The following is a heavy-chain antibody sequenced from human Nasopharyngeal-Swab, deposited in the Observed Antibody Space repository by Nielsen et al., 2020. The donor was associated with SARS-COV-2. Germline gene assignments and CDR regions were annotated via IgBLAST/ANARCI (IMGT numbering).Heavy chain of an antibody. CDR3: ARDRWAAAANVFLDS. D-gene: IGHD6-13*01. Sequence: GESLKISCTASGFTFSNYAMHWVRRAPGKGLEWVSVISYDGSSKYHADSVRGRFTVSRDNSKNTVFLQMNSLRVGDTAVYYCARDRWAAAANVFLDSWGQGTPVTVSS. V-gene: IGHV3-30*04. CDR1: GFTFSNYA. J-gene: IGHJ4*02. CDR2: ISYDGSSK.